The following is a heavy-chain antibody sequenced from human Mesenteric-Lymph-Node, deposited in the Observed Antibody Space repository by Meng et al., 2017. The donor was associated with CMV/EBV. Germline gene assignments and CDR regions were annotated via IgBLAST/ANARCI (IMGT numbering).Heavy chain of an antibody. V-gene: IGHV3-15*01. J-gene: IGHJ4*02. CDR1: GFTFSNAW. D-gene: IGHD2-2*01. Sequence: GGSLRLSCAASGFTFSNAWMSWVRQAPGKGLEWVGRIKSKTDGGTTDYGAPVKGRFTISRDNSKNTLYLQMNSLRAEDTAVYYCARGSDGVVPVATFDYWGQGTLVTVSS. CDR2: IKSKTDGGTT. CDR3: ARGSDGVVPVATFDY.